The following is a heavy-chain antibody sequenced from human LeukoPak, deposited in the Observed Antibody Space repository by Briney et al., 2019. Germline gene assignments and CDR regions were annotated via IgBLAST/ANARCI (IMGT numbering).Heavy chain of an antibody. CDR1: GFTFQTYS. D-gene: IGHD6-6*01. CDR2: ISSSGSTM. Sequence: GGSLRLSCTVSGFTFQTYSMNWVRQAPGKGLEWVSYISSSGSTMYYADSVKGRFTISRDNAKNSLYLQMNSLRAEDTAVYYCARDVGGYSSSSYYFYMDVWGKGTTVTVSS. CDR3: ARDVGGYSSSSYYFYMDV. V-gene: IGHV3-48*04. J-gene: IGHJ6*03.